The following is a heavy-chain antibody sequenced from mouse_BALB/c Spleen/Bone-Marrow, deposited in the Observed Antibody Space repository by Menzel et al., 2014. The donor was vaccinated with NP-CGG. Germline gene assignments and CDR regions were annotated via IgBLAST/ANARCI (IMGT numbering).Heavy chain of an antibody. J-gene: IGHJ4*01. CDR3: SRWATSALLDS. V-gene: IGHV5-6-5*01. Sequence: VDSGGGLAKPGGSLNLSCAASGFTFSSFNVSWVRQTPKKRLEWVGTISVGDSTYYPDSVKGRFTISSDNDRNLLCPQMSSLRSEDTAVYYCSRWATSALLDSWAQGTSVTV. D-gene: IGHD3-1*01. CDR2: ISVGDST. CDR1: GFTFSSFN.